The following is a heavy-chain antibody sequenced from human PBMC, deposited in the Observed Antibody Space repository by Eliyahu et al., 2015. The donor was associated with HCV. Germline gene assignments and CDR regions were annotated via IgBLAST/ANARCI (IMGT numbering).Heavy chain of an antibody. CDR1: GGXITTSC. D-gene: IGHD6-19*01. CDR3: ASGGGGIAVAGTGGWFDP. CDR2: IHYRGGT. J-gene: IGHJ5*02. Sequence: QVQLQESGPGLVKPSETLSLTCTVPGGXITTSCWSXXRXPPGKGLXWIGYIHYRGGTNYNPSLKSRVTISVDTSKNQFSLNLTSVTAADTAVYYCASGGGGIAVAGTGGWFDPWGQGTLVTVSS. V-gene: IGHV4-59*01.